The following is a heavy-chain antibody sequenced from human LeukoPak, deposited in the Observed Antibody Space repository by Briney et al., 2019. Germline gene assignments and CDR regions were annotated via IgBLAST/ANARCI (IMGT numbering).Heavy chain of an antibody. CDR3: AGAWSRVDGFDI. V-gene: IGHV3-7*01. D-gene: IGHD2-8*02. J-gene: IGHJ3*02. Sequence: SGGSLRLSCAASGFTFSTYRMSWVRQAPGKGLEWVASINQDGSEKYYVDSVKGRFTVSRDNAKNSVYLQMNSLRTEDTAIYYCAGAWSRVDGFDIWGQGTMVTVSS. CDR1: GFTFSTYR. CDR2: INQDGSEK.